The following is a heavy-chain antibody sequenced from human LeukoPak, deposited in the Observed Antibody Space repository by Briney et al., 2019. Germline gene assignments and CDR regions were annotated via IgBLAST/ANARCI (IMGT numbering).Heavy chain of an antibody. Sequence: HPGGSLRLSCAASGFTFSSYAMSGVRQSPGKALEGVSAISGSGVSTYYADSVKGRFTISRDNSKNTMYLQMNSLSAEDTAVYYCARDMVAGGPDYWGQGTLVTVSS. CDR1: GFTFSSYA. J-gene: IGHJ4*02. CDR2: ISGSGVST. D-gene: IGHD6-19*01. CDR3: ARDMVAGGPDY. V-gene: IGHV3-23*01.